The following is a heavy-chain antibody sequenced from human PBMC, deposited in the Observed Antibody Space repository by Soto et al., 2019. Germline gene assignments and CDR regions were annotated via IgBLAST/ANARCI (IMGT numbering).Heavy chain of an antibody. CDR3: AREAYGDYFDY. J-gene: IGHJ4*02. CDR2: IYSGGST. D-gene: IGHD4-17*01. Sequence: EVQLVESGGGLVQPGGSLRLSCAASGFTVSSNYMSWVRQAPGKGLEWVSVIYSGGSTYYADSVKDRFTISRDNSKNTLYLQMNSLRAEDTAVYYCAREAYGDYFDYWGQGTLVTVSS. CDR1: GFTVSSNY. V-gene: IGHV3-66*01.